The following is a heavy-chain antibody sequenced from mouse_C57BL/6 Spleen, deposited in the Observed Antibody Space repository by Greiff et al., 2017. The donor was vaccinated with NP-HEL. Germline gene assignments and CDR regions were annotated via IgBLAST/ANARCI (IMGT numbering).Heavy chain of an antibody. D-gene: IGHD2-4*01. CDR1: GYTFTEYT. J-gene: IGHJ2*01. CDR2: FYPGSGSI. CDR3: ARHEDNRLRYYFDY. V-gene: IGHV1-62-2*01. Sequence: VKLQESGAELVKPGASVKLSCKASGYTFTEYTIHWVKQRSGQGLEWIGWFYPGSGSIKYNEKFKDKVTLTADKSSSTVYMELSRLTSEDAAVYFCARHEDNRLRYYFDYWGQGTTLTVSS.